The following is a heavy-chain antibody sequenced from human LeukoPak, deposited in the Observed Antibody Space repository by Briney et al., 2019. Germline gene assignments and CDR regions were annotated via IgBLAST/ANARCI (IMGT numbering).Heavy chain of an antibody. CDR1: GFTFSSYS. CDR3: ARAIHNYYDSSGYYSPLYYYGMDV. Sequence: PGGSLRLSCAASGFTFSSYSMNWVRQAPGKGLEWVSSISSSSSYIYYADSVKGRFTISRDNAKNSLYLQMNSLRAEDTAVYYCARAIHNYYDSSGYYSPLYYYGMDVWGQGTTVTVSS. V-gene: IGHV3-21*01. J-gene: IGHJ6*02. D-gene: IGHD3-22*01. CDR2: ISSSSSYI.